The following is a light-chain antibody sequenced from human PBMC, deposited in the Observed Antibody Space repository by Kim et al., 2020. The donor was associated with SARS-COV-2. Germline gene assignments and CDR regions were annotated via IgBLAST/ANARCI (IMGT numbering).Light chain of an antibody. J-gene: IGKJ5*01. V-gene: IGKV3-11*01. CDR2: DAF. Sequence: WAAVERATLTCRGSQSVSSYLAGYQQKPGQAPKLLIYDAFNRATGVPARFSGSGSGTDFTLTISSLGPEDFAVYYCQQRSNWPITFGQGTRLEIK. CDR3: QQRSNWPIT. CDR1: QSVSSY.